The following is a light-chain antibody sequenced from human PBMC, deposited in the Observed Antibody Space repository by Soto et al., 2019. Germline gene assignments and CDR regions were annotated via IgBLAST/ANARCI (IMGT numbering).Light chain of an antibody. CDR3: QQRSNWPRT. CDR1: QSVSSY. CDR2: DAS. J-gene: IGKJ2*01. Sequence: EIVLTQSPATLSLSPGERATLSCRASQSVSSYLAWYQQKLGQAPRLLIYDASNRATGIPARFSGSGSGTDLTLTISSLEPEDFAVYYCQQRSNWPRTFGQGTKLEIK. V-gene: IGKV3-11*01.